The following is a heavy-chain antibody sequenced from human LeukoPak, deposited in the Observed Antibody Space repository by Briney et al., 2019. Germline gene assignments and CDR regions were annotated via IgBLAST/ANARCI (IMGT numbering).Heavy chain of an antibody. CDR2: IYYSGST. V-gene: IGHV4-59*01. CDR3: ARGLPRITMIVVASRAFDI. J-gene: IGHJ3*02. D-gene: IGHD3-22*01. CDR1: GGSISSYY. Sequence: PSETLSLTCTVSGGSISSYYWSWIRQPPGKELEWIGYIYYSGSTNYNPSLKSRVTISVDTSKNQFSLKLSSVTAADTAVYYCARGLPRITMIVVASRAFDIWGQGTMVTVSS.